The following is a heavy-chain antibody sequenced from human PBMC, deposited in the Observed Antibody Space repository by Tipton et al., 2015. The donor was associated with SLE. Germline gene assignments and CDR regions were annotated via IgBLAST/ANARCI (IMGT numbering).Heavy chain of an antibody. CDR3: ARTQYTFGGVIAPFDY. Sequence: TLSLTCSVSGGSISSNYWIWIRQPPGKGLEWIGYISNGGGTNYNPSLKSRVASSVDPAKNQFSLKLSSVTDADTAVYYCARTQYTFGGVIAPFDYWGQGTLVTVSS. V-gene: IGHV4-59*12. CDR2: ISNGGGT. J-gene: IGHJ4*02. CDR1: GGSISSNY. D-gene: IGHD3-16*02.